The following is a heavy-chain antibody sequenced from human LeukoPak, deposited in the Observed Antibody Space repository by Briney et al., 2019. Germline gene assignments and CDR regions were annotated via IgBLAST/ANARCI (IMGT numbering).Heavy chain of an antibody. CDR3: AKAPYYYDRSGYYCDY. Sequence: PSETLSLTCAVYGGSFSGYYWSWIRQPPGKGLGWIGEINHSGSTNYNPSLKSRVTISVDTSKNQFSLKLSSVTAADTAVYYCAKAPYYYDRSGYYCDYWGQGTLVTVSS. D-gene: IGHD3-22*01. CDR1: GGSFSGYY. V-gene: IGHV4-34*01. J-gene: IGHJ4*02. CDR2: INHSGST.